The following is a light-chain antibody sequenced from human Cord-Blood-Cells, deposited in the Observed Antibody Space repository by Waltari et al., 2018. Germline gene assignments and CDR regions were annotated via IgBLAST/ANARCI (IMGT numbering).Light chain of an antibody. CDR1: TSAVGGYNY. J-gene: IGLJ1*01. V-gene: IGLV2-14*01. CDR2: EVS. Sequence: QSALTQPASVSGSPGQSITIPCTGTTSAVGGYNYVSWYQQHPGKAPKLIIYEVSNRPSGVSNRFSGSKSGNTASLTISGLQAEDEADYYCSSYTSSSTLEVFGTGTKVTVL. CDR3: SSYTSSSTLEV.